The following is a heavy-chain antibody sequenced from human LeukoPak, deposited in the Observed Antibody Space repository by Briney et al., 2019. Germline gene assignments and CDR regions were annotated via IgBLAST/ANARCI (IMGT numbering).Heavy chain of an antibody. J-gene: IGHJ5*02. CDR3: AKEWDASGARLGWFDP. V-gene: IGHV3-48*01. D-gene: IGHD3-10*01. CDR2: ISSSSSTI. Sequence: PGGSLRLSCAASGFTFSSYSMNWVRQAPGKGLEWVSYISSSSSTIYYADSVKGRFTISRDNAKNSLYLQMNSLRAEDTATYYCAKEWDASGARLGWFDPWGQGTLVTVSS. CDR1: GFTFSSYS.